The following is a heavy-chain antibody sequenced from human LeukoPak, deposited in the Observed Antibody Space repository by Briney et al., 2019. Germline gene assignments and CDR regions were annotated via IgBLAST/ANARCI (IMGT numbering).Heavy chain of an antibody. V-gene: IGHV3-20*04. D-gene: IGHD2-15*01. J-gene: IGHJ6*03. CDR1: GFTFDDYG. CDR3: ARGGGSIRHSYYYYVDV. CDR2: ITWNGEMK. Sequence: GGSLRLSCAASGFTFDDYGMSWVRQPPGQGPELVSGITWNGEMKDYADSVNSRFTISRDNANNSQYLLMHSPMTDEHAFVYFARGGGSIRHSYYYYVDVWGKGTSVTVSS.